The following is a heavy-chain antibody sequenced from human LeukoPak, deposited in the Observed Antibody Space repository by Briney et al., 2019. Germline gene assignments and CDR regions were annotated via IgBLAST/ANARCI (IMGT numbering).Heavy chain of an antibody. D-gene: IGHD3-22*01. CDR1: GFTFSNYA. V-gene: IGHV3-23*01. Sequence: PGGSLRLSCVASGFTFSNYAMSWVRQDPGKGLEWVSTISGRGSTNYADSVKGRFTISRDNSKNTLYVQMTSLRAEDTAIYYCAKDGGSTGYCFDYWGQGTLVTFSS. CDR3: AKDGGSTGYCFDY. J-gene: IGHJ4*02. CDR2: ISGRGST.